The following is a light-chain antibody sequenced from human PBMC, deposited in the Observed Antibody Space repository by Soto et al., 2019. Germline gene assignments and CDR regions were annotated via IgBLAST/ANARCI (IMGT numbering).Light chain of an antibody. V-gene: IGLV2-14*01. CDR2: EVS. CDR3: SSYTSSSTRV. Sequence: QSALTQPASVSGSPGQSITISCTGTSSDVGGYNYVSWYQQHPGKAPKLMIYEVSNRPSGVSNRFSGSKSGNTASLTISGLKAEHEADNYCSSYTSSSTRVFGTGTKLTVL. CDR1: SSDVGGYNY. J-gene: IGLJ1*01.